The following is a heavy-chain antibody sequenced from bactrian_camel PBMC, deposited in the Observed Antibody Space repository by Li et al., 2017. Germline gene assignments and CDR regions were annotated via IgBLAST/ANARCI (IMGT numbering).Heavy chain of an antibody. CDR2: IYTRTT. V-gene: IGHV3S53*01. Sequence: QVQLVESGGGSVQAGGSLTLSCVASRSICSNHCLGWFRQAPGKERELVAAIYTRTTFYTDAVKGRFTVSQADDRNTVRLQVDSLRPEDTSMYYCAARGPYCYTKLSVADFTYWGQGTQVTVS. J-gene: IGHJ6*01. D-gene: IGHD2*01. CDR3: AARGPYCYTKLSVADFTY. CDR1: RSICSNHC.